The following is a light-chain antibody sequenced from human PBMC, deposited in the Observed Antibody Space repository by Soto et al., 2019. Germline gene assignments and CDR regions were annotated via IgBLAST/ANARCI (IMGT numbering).Light chain of an antibody. CDR2: DAS. CDR3: KQSYTTPLS. V-gene: IGKV1-39*01. CDR1: ENIRTY. J-gene: IGKJ2*01. Sequence: DIQMTQSPSSLSAAVGDRVTITCRASENIRTYLNWYQQKPGEAPKFLIYDASTFDTGVTSRFTGGGSGTEFTFTISSLQPEDLATYYCKQSYTTPLSFGKGTQVDIK.